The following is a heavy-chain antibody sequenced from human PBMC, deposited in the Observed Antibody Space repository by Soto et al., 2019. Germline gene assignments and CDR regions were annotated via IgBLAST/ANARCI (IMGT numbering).Heavy chain of an antibody. CDR1: GYTFTSYA. J-gene: IGHJ4*02. CDR3: ASPMTIVTRLGY. CDR2: INPIGDDT. D-gene: IGHD4-4*01. Sequence: GASVKVSCKASGYTFTSYAMHWVRQAPGQRLEWMGWINPIGDDTTYAQKLQGRVTMTRDTSTSTVYMELSSLKSEDTAVYYCASPMTIVTRLGYWGQGTLVTVSS. V-gene: IGHV1-46*04.